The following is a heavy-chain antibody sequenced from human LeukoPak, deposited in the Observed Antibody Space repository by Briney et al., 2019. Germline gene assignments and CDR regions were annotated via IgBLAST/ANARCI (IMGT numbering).Heavy chain of an antibody. Sequence: PGGSLRLSCAASGFTFSSYDMHWVRQATGKGLEWVSAIGTAGDTYYPGSVKGRFTISRENAKNSLYLQMNSLRAGDTAVYYCARGGYSGYDPPNFDYWGQGTLVTVSS. CDR2: IGTAGDT. J-gene: IGHJ4*02. CDR1: GFTFSSYD. V-gene: IGHV3-13*01. D-gene: IGHD5-12*01. CDR3: ARGGYSGYDPPNFDY.